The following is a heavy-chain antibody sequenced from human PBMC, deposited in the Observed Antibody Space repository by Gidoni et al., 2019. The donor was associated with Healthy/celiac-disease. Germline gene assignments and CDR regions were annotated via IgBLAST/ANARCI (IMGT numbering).Heavy chain of an antibody. J-gene: IGHJ4*02. CDR2: IKSKTDGGTT. CDR1: GFTFSNAW. Sequence: EVQLVESGGGLVKPGGSLRLSCAASGFTFSNAWMSWVRQAPGKGLEWVGRIKSKTDGGTTDYAAPVKGRFTISRDDSKNTLYLQMNSLKTEDTAVYYCTTDIVVVTAYDYWGQGTLVTVSS. V-gene: IGHV3-15*01. D-gene: IGHD2-21*02. CDR3: TTDIVVVTAYDY.